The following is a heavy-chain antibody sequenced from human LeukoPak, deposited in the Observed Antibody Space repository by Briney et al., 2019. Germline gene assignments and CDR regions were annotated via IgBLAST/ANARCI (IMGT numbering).Heavy chain of an antibody. J-gene: IGHJ3*02. CDR1: GGSFSDYY. Sequence: SETLSLTCAVYGGSFSDYYWSWIRQPPGKGLEWIGEINHSGSTNYNPSLKSRVTISVDTSKNQFSLKLASVTAADTAVYYCARHRERVLSAFDIWGQGTMVTVSS. CDR2: INHSGST. CDR3: ARHRERVLSAFDI. D-gene: IGHD1-1*01. V-gene: IGHV4-34*01.